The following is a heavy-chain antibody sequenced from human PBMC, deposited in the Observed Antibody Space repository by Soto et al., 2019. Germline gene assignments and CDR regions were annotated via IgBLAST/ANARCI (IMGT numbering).Heavy chain of an antibody. Sequence: SETLSLTCTASGGSISSSRYYWGWIRQPPGQGLEWIGNIYYSGTTYYNPSLKSRITISVDTSKNQFSLKLTSVTAADTAVYYCARVRWTSGFVDGYYGMDVWGKGTTVS. CDR3: ARVRWTSGFVDGYYGMDV. J-gene: IGHJ6*04. CDR2: IYYSGTT. CDR1: GGSISSSRYY. V-gene: IGHV4-39*01. D-gene: IGHD5-12*01.